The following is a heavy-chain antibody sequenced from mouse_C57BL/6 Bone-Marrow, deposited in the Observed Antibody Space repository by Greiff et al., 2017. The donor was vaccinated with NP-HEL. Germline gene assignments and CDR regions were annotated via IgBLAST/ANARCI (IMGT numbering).Heavy chain of an antibody. CDR1: GYTFTSYG. CDR3: ARSEDLLRYFDY. D-gene: IGHD1-1*01. Sequence: VQLQQSGAELARPGASVKLSCKASGYTFTSYGISWVKQRTGQGLEWIGEIYPRSGNTYYNEKFKGKATLTADKSSSTAYMELRSLTSEDSAVYFCARSEDLLRYFDYWGQGTTLTVSS. V-gene: IGHV1-81*01. J-gene: IGHJ2*01. CDR2: IYPRSGNT.